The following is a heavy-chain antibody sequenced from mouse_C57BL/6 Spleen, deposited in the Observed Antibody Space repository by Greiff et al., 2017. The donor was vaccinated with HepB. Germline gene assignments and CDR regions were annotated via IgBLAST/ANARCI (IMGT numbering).Heavy chain of an antibody. J-gene: IGHJ2*01. CDR1: GYTFTDYY. D-gene: IGHD1-1*01. Sequence: EVQLVESGPVLVKPGASVKMSCKASGYTFTDYYMNWVKQSHGKSLEWIGVINPYNGGTSYNQKFKGKATLTVDKSSSTAYMELNSLTSEDPAVYYCASQHYGSSPYYFDYWGQGTTLTVSS. CDR3: ASQHYGSSPYYFDY. CDR2: INPYNGGT. V-gene: IGHV1-19*01.